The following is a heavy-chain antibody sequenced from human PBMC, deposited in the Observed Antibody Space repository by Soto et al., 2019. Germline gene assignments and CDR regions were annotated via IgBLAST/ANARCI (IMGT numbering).Heavy chain of an antibody. V-gene: IGHV3-23*01. D-gene: IGHD6-13*01. CDR3: AKASVWYPYFDS. Sequence: GGSLRLSCAASEFSFDDYAMSWVRQAPGKGLEWVSSITYTGVSTYYVDSVRGRFTISRDNSKDTLYLQMNSLRAEDTAIYYCAKASVWYPYFDSWGQGTLVTVSS. CDR1: EFSFDDYA. J-gene: IGHJ4*02. CDR2: ITYTGVST.